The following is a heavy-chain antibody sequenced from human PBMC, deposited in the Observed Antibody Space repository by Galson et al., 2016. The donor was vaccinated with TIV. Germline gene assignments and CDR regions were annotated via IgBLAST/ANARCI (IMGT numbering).Heavy chain of an antibody. J-gene: IGHJ6*02. Sequence: LRLSCAASGFTLSDYYMTWIRQAPGKGLEWPSHISYSGSAKYDADSMKGRLTMSRDIAKNSMYLGMSSLRAEDTAVYYCARYSGKSYALDVWGQGTAVTVSS. CDR3: ARYSGKSYALDV. D-gene: IGHD1-26*01. CDR2: ISYSGSAK. CDR1: GFTLSDYY. V-gene: IGHV3-11*01.